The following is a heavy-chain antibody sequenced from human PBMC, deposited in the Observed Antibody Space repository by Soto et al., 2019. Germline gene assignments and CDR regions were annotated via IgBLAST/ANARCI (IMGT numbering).Heavy chain of an antibody. CDR3: AHAGDYDLLTFDH. CDR1: GFSLSSYGMG. D-gene: IGHD4-17*01. J-gene: IGHJ4*02. Sequence: QITLKESGPTLVRPAQTLTLTCGFSGFSLSSYGMGVAWIRQPPGKALEWLALIYWDDDKRYSPSLTDRPAISKDTSSNQVVLTITNMDPGDTATYFCAHAGDYDLLTFDHWGPGTLVTVSS. CDR2: IYWDDDK. V-gene: IGHV2-5*02.